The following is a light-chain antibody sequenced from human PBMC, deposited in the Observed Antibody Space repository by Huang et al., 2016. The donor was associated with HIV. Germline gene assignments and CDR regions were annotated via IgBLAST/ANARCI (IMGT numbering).Light chain of an antibody. Sequence: DIVLPQSPDSLAVSLGERATINCSSSRSILYNSNNKNYLAWHQQKPGQSPKLLIYWASTRESGVPDRFSGSGSETDVTLPIISLQAEDVAVYFCQQYYTTPGTFGPGTTVHIK. CDR1: RSILYNSNNKNY. V-gene: IGKV4-1*01. CDR3: QQYYTTPGT. J-gene: IGKJ3*01. CDR2: WAS.